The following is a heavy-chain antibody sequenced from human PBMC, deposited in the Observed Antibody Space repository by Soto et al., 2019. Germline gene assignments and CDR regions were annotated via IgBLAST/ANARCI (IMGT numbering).Heavy chain of an antibody. V-gene: IGHV3-9*01. CDR3: AKDMFSSSSAATFDY. J-gene: IGHJ4*02. CDR2: ISWQSGSI. D-gene: IGHD6-6*01. CDR1: GFIFDDYA. Sequence: EVQLVESGGGLAQPGRSLRLSCAASGFIFDDYAMHWVRQAPGKGLEWVSGISWQSGSIRYADSVKGRFTISRDNAKNSLYLQMHSLRVEDTALYYCAKDMFSSSSAATFDYWGQGILVTVSS.